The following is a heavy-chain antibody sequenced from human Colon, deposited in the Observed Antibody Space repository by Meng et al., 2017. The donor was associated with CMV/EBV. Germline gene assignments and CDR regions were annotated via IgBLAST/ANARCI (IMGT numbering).Heavy chain of an antibody. CDR1: GFTFSSYG. V-gene: IGHV3-21*01. CDR2: IVTTGSAV. CDR3: VRDNARVQGNLPILGVPQGFDY. Sequence: GESLKISCAASGFTFSSYGMNWVRQAPGRGLEWVASIVTTGSAVYYADSVKGRFTISRDNAKNSLYLQMSSLSAEDTAVYYCVRDNARVQGNLPILGVPQGFDYWGQGTVVTVSS. D-gene: IGHD1-14*01. J-gene: IGHJ4*02.